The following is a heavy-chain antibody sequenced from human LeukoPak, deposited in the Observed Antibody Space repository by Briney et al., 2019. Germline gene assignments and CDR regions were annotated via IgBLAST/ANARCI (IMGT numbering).Heavy chain of an antibody. CDR3: ARGGGLDV. D-gene: IGHD3-16*01. V-gene: IGHV3-23*01. Sequence: PGGSLRLSCAASGFTFTNYAMSWVRQAPGKGLEWVSGISGGGGSTYYADSVKGRFTISKDNSKNSLYLQMSNLRAEDTAVYFCARGGGLDVWGQGATVTVSS. CDR2: ISGGGGST. J-gene: IGHJ6*02. CDR1: GFTFTNYA.